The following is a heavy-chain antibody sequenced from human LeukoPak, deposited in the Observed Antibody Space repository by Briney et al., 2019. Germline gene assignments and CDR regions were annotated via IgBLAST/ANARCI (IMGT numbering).Heavy chain of an antibody. CDR2: ISSNGVST. D-gene: IGHD3-22*01. Sequence: GGSLRLSCSASESTFTPQASHWVRQAPEKGLEYVSAISSNGVSTHYADSVKGRFIISRDNSKNRLYLQMSSLRDEDTAVYYCVTTFTCESRGYYPFDYWGQGTLVTVSS. V-gene: IGHV3-64D*09. CDR1: ESTFTPQA. CDR3: VTTFTCESRGYYPFDY. J-gene: IGHJ4*02.